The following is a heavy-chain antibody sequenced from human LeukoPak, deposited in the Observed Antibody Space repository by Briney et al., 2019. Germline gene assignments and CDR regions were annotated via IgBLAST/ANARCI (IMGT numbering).Heavy chain of an antibody. CDR1: GGTFSSYA. J-gene: IGHJ4*02. V-gene: IGHV1-69*04. Sequence: ASVKVSCKASGGTFSSYAISWVRQAPGQGLEWMGRIIPILGIANYAQKFQGRVTITADKSTSTAYMELRSLRSEDTAVYYCATFGEGAAAGDYWGQGTLVTVSS. CDR2: IIPILGIA. D-gene: IGHD6-13*01. CDR3: ATFGEGAAAGDY.